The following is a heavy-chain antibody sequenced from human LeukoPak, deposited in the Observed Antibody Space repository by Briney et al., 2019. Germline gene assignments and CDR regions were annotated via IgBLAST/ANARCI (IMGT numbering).Heavy chain of an antibody. Sequence: PSETLSLTCTVSGGSIRSGSHYWAWIRQPRGKGLEWIGSIYYSGSTYNNPSLENRVTISIDTSKNHFSLKLSSLSAADTSVYYCAKRDDSGGNLVDLWGQGTLVTVS. CDR1: GGSIRSGSHY. D-gene: IGHD3-22*01. J-gene: IGHJ4*02. V-gene: IGHV4-39*02. CDR3: AKRDDSGGNLVDL. CDR2: IYYSGST.